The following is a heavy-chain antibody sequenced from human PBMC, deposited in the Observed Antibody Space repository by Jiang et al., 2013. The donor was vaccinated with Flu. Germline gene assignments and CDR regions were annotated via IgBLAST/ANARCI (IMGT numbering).Heavy chain of an antibody. CDR3: ARGSVPPGEVRHALGHNGYWYFDL. V-gene: IGHV4-34*01. D-gene: IGHD4-17*01. Sequence: HSGSTNYNPSLKSRVTISVDTSKNQFSLKLSSVTAADTAVYYCARGSVPPGEVRHALGHNGYWYFDLWGRGTLVTVSS. J-gene: IGHJ2*01. CDR2: HSGST.